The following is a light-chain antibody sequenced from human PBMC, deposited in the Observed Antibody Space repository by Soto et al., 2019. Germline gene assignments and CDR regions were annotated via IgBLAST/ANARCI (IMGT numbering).Light chain of an antibody. CDR1: SSDVGGYKY. CDR3: SSYTSSSSYV. V-gene: IGLV2-14*01. CDR2: TVS. Sequence: QSVLTQPASVSGSPGQSITISCTGPSSDVGGYKYVSWYQQHPGKAPKLLIYTVSNRPSGVSNRFSGSKSGNTASLTISGLQAEDEADYYCSSYTSSSSYVFGTGTKVTVL. J-gene: IGLJ1*01.